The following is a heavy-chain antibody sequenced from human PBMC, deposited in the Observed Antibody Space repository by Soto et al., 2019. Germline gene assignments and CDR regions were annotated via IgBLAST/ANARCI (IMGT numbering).Heavy chain of an antibody. CDR2: IIALNGNT. Sequence: GASVKVSCKASGDPFSGYSISWVRQAPGQRLEWMGWIIALNGNTKYSQKFQGRVTITRDKSASTAYMELSSLRSEDTAVYYCARDIVSDVWGQGTTVTVSS. J-gene: IGHJ6*02. CDR3: ARDIVSDV. V-gene: IGHV1-3*01. D-gene: IGHD2-15*01. CDR1: GDPFSGYS.